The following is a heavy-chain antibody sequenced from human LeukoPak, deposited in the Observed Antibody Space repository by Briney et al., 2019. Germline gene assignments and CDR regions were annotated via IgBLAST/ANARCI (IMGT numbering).Heavy chain of an antibody. J-gene: IGHJ4*02. Sequence: ASVKVSCKASGYMFTSSGLSWVRQAPGQGLEWMGWISPYSGDTNYAQNLQGRVTVTTDTSTSTAYMELRSLRSDDTAVYYCARPTETSAGYYFDFWGQGTLVTVSS. CDR1: GYMFTSSG. V-gene: IGHV1-18*01. CDR3: ARPTETSAGYYFDF. CDR2: ISPYSGDT. D-gene: IGHD6-13*01.